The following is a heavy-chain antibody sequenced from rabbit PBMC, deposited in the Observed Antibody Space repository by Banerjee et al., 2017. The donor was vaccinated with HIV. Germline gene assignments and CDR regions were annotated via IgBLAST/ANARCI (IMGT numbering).Heavy chain of an antibody. V-gene: IGHV1S45*01. CDR3: ARWDGGDYPGLRL. CDR1: GFSFSSSYY. J-gene: IGHJ4*01. Sequence: QEQLEESGGDLVKPEGSLTLTCTASGFSFSSSYYMCWVRQAPGKGLEWIACIYIGSGNTYYASWAKGRFTISKTSSTTVTLQMTSLTAADTATYFCARWDGGDYPGLRLWGPGTLVTVS. D-gene: IGHD7-1*01. CDR2: IYIGSGNT.